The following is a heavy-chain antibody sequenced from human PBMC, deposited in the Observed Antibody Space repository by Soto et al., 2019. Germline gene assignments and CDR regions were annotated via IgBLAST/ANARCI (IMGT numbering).Heavy chain of an antibody. V-gene: IGHV3-7*01. J-gene: IGHJ4*01. CDR3: ARDSGYVTGSPVNHYLDY. Sequence: EVQLVESGGDLVQPGVSLRLSCAASGFAFGNYWMSWVLQAPGKGLECLATIKRAASEKKSVYSVKGRFTMSRDNAKNSLYVQMHSLRAEGAAVYYCARDSGYVTGSPVNHYLDYWGHGTLVTVSS. D-gene: IGHD3-10*01. CDR1: GFAFGNYW. CDR2: IKRAASEK.